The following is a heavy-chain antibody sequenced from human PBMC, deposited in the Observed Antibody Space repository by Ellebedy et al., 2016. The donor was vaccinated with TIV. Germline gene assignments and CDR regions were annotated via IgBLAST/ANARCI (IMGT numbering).Heavy chain of an antibody. CDR1: GFTFSRHY. V-gene: IGHV3-74*01. Sequence: PGGSLRLSCVASGFTFSRHYMHWVRKAPGKGLVWVSRIKDDGSETSYVDSVKGRFIISRDNAKNTLYLQMNSLRVEDTAMYYCARNGAVPGGKGDYWGQGTLVIVSS. D-gene: IGHD4-23*01. CDR3: ARNGAVPGGKGDY. J-gene: IGHJ4*02. CDR2: IKDDGSET.